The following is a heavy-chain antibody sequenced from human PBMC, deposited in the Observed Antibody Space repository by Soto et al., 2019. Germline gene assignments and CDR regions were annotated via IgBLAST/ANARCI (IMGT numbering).Heavy chain of an antibody. CDR1: GFTVSSNY. CDR3: ARGLGRDYHDNRAYFHLDY. D-gene: IGHD3-22*01. Sequence: LRLSCAASGFTVSSNYLTWVRQAPGKGLKWVSVLYPDGRAYFADSVKGRFTISTDNSNNNVYLQMNSLTTEDTAVYYCARGLGRDYHDNRAYFHLDYWGQGTLVTVSS. J-gene: IGHJ4*02. V-gene: IGHV3-53*01. CDR2: LYPDGRA.